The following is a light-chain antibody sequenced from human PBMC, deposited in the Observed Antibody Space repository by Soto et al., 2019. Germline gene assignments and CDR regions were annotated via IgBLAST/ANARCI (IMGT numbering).Light chain of an antibody. Sequence: QLVLTQSPSASASLGASVKLTCTLSSGHSSYAIAWHQQQPEKGPRYLMKLNSDGSHSKGDGIPDLCSGSSSGAERYLTIALLHSEDDADYCPQTWGTGTYVVFGGGTKLTVL. J-gene: IGLJ2*01. V-gene: IGLV4-69*01. CDR1: SGHSSYA. CDR3: QTWGTGTYVV. CDR2: LNSDGSH.